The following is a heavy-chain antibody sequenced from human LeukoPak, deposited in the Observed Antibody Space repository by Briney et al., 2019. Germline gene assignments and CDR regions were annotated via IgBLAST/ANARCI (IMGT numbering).Heavy chain of an antibody. CDR1: GGSISSYY. Sequence: SETLSLTCTVSGGSISSYYWSWIRQPAGKGLEWIGRIYTSGSTNYNPSLKGRVTMSVDTSKNQFSLKLSSVTAADTAVYYCAREWIMTRFGFGEPLNWFDPWGQGTLVTVSS. CDR2: IYTSGST. CDR3: AREWIMTRFGFGEPLNWFDP. J-gene: IGHJ5*02. D-gene: IGHD3-10*01. V-gene: IGHV4-4*07.